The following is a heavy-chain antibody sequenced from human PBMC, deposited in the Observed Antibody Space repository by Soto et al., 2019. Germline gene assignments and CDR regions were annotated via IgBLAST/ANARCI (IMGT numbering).Heavy chain of an antibody. CDR2: ISGRCTTT. Sequence: RGSLRLSCEASGFSFGSYSMNWVRQAPGKGLEWVSFISGRCTTTYYADSVKGRFTVSRDNAKNSLSLEVNSLRDEDTAVYYCARLGYCSSATCKYYFYYYGMDVWGQGTTVTVSS. CDR1: GFSFGSYS. V-gene: IGHV3-48*02. J-gene: IGHJ6*02. D-gene: IGHD2-2*01. CDR3: ARLGYCSSATCKYYFYYYGMDV.